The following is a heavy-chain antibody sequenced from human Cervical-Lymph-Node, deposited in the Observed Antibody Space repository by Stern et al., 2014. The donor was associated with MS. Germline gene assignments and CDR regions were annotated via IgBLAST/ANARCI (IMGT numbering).Heavy chain of an antibody. D-gene: IGHD1-7*01. CDR3: TTGTTGPRNY. Sequence: EVQLVESGGGLVKPGESLRLSCAASGFNFNNVWMSWVRQAPGKGLEWVGRIKSNADGGTADYVAPVKGRFPISRDDSRNTVSLQMNSLKTEDTAVYYCTTGTTGPRNYWGQGTLVTVSS. J-gene: IGHJ4*02. V-gene: IGHV3-15*01. CDR1: GFNFNNVW. CDR2: IKSNADGGTA.